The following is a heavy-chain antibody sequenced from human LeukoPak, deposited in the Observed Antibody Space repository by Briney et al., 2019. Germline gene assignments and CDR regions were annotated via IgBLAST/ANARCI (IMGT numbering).Heavy chain of an antibody. CDR2: ISGSSTST. Sequence: PRGTLRLSCGASGFTFSTYAMNWGRQAPGHGLEGFSGISGSSTSTYYADSVKGRFTISRDNSKNTLYLQMNSLRAEDTAVYYCAKDFPRHCSSTGCYLGYFHHWGQGTLVTVSS. J-gene: IGHJ1*01. V-gene: IGHV3-23*01. D-gene: IGHD2-2*01. CDR3: AKDFPRHCSSTGCYLGYFHH. CDR1: GFTFSTYA.